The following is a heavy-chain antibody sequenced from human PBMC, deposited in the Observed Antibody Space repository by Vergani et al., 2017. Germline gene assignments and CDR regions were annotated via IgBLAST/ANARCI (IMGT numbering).Heavy chain of an antibody. Sequence: PLEQSGAEVKKPGASAKVSCKASGYRFTSYGITWVRQAPGQGLEWMGWVSGYNGNTNYAQKLQGRVTMTTDTATSTAYIELRGLKSDDTAVYYCAGYNDCSKGVCYTGLDYYYGMDVWGQGTTVTVSS. J-gene: IGHJ6*02. CDR1: GYRFTSYG. CDR2: VSGYNGNT. CDR3: AGYNDCSKGVCYTGLDYYYGMDV. D-gene: IGHD2-8*01. V-gene: IGHV1-18*01.